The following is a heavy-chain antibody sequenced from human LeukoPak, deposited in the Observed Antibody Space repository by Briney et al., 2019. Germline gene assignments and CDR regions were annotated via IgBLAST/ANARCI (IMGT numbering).Heavy chain of an antibody. J-gene: IGHJ4*02. CDR2: IKHGGSEK. CDR3: ARDAGRKDDY. Sequence: GGSLRLSCAASGFTFSSYAMHWVRQAPGKGLEWVANIKHGGSEKYYVDSVKGRFTISRDNAKNSLYLQMNSLRAEDTAVYYCARDAGRKDDYWGQGTLVTVSS. CDR1: GFTFSSYA. V-gene: IGHV3-7*01.